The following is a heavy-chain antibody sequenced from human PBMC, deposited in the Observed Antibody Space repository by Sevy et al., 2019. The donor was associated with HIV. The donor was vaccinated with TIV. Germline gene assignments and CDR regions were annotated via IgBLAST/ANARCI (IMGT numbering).Heavy chain of an antibody. Sequence: GGSLRLSCAASGFTFSSYAMSWVRQAPGKGLEWVSAISGSGGSTYYADSVTGRFTNSRDNSKNTLYLQMNSLRAEDTAVYYCAKDGYKPSVGDENYYYYYMDVWGKGTTVSVSS. CDR2: ISGSGGST. J-gene: IGHJ6*03. CDR1: GFTFSSYA. D-gene: IGHD1-20*01. CDR3: AKDGYKPSVGDENYYYYYMDV. V-gene: IGHV3-23*01.